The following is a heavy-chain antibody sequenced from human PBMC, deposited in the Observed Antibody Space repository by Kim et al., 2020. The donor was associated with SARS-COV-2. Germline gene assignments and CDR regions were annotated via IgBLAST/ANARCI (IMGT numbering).Heavy chain of an antibody. J-gene: IGHJ4*02. CDR3: ARREIAVAGKSRDY. CDR2: IYHSGST. Sequence: SETLSLTCAVSGGSISSSNWWSWVRQPPGKGLEWIGEIYHSGSTNYNPSLKSRVTISVDKSKNQFSLKLSSVTAADTAVYYCARREIAVAGKSRDYWGQGTLVTVSS. D-gene: IGHD6-19*01. V-gene: IGHV4-4*02. CDR1: GGSISSSNW.